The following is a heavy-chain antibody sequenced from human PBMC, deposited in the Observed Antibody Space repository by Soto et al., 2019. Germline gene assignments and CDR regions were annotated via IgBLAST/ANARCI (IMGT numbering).Heavy chain of an antibody. CDR3: ARGEYSDYVY. J-gene: IGHJ4*02. Sequence: QVHLVQSGAEVKIPGASVKVSCKTSGYPFNDYYMHWVRLAPGQGREWMGMINPRGGSTSYPHKFQGRVTMTRDTSTSTVYMELTSLRSEDTAVYYCARGEYSDYVYWGQGTVVTVSS. CDR2: INPRGGST. D-gene: IGHD5-12*01. CDR1: GYPFNDYY. V-gene: IGHV1-46*02.